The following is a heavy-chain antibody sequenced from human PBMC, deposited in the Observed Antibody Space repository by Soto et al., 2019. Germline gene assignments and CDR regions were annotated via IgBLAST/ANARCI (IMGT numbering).Heavy chain of an antibody. V-gene: IGHV1-46*01. Sequence: ASVKVSCKASGNTLTSHWMHWVRQAPGQGLEWMGVINPSGSSTSYAQKFQGRVTMTRDTSTSTVDMEVNSLRSEETAANYCARDNYYERSGSNGWYFDLWGRGTLGTVTS. CDR1: GNTLTSHW. CDR3: ARDNYYERSGSNGWYFDL. CDR2: INPSGSST. D-gene: IGHD3-22*01. J-gene: IGHJ2*01.